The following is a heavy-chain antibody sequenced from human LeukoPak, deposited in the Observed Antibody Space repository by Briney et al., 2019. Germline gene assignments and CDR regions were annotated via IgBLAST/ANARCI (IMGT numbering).Heavy chain of an antibody. D-gene: IGHD3-10*01. CDR3: AKGQYGSGSYYTGGLDY. Sequence: PGGSLRLSCAASGFTFSSYAMSWVRQAPGKGLEWVSAISGSGGSTYYADSVKGRFTISRDNSKNTLYLQMNSLRAEDTAVYYCAKGQYGSGSYYTGGLDYWGQGTLVTVSS. V-gene: IGHV3-23*01. J-gene: IGHJ4*02. CDR2: ISGSGGST. CDR1: GFTFSSYA.